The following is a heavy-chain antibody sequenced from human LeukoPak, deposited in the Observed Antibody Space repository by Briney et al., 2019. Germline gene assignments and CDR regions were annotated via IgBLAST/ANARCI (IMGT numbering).Heavy chain of an antibody. CDR1: GGIFSSYA. J-gene: IGHJ4*02. Sequence: SAKVSCKASGGIFSSYAINWVRQAPGQGLEWMGRIIPIFGSANYAQKFQGRVTITADKSTRTAYMELSSLRSEDTALYYCAKGSRLREGGSYRFWGQGTLVTVSS. CDR2: IIPIFGSA. D-gene: IGHD3-16*02. CDR3: AKGSRLREGGSYRF. V-gene: IGHV1-69*06.